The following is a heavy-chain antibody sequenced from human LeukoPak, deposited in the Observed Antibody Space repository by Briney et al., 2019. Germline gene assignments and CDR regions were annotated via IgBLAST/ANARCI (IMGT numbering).Heavy chain of an antibody. J-gene: IGHJ4*02. CDR3: ARGIAVAGSYYFDY. V-gene: IGHV1-8*01. CDR2: MNPNSGNT. D-gene: IGHD6-19*01. Sequence: ASVKVSCKASGYTFTSYDINRVRQATGQGLEWMGWMNPNSGNTGYAQKFQGRVTMTRNTSISTAYMELSSLRSEDTAVYYCARGIAVAGSYYFDYWGQGTLVTVSS. CDR1: GYTFTSYD.